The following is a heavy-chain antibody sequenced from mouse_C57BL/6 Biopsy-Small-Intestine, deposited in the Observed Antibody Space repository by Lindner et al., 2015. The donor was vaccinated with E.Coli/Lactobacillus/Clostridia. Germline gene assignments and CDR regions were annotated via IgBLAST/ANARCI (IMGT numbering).Heavy chain of an antibody. CDR1: GFTFSDFG. CDR2: ISSGSATI. CDR3: ARRKISTVVSHYYAMDY. J-gene: IGHJ4*01. V-gene: IGHV5-17*01. D-gene: IGHD1-1*01. Sequence: VQLQESGGGLVKPGGSLKLSCAASGFTFSDFGMHWVRQAPEKGLEWIAYISSGSATIYYAGTVKGRFTISRDNAKNTLFPQMTSLRSEDTAMYYCARRKISTVVSHYYAMDYWGQGTSVTVSS.